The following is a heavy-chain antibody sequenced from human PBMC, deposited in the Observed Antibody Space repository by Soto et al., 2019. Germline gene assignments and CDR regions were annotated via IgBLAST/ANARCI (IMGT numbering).Heavy chain of an antibody. D-gene: IGHD3-22*01. Sequence: EVQLVESGGGLVQPGGSLRLSCAASGFTFSTYWMSWVRQAPGKGLEWVANIKQDGSEKYYVDSVKGRFTISRDNAKNSLYVQMSSLRVEDTAVYYCARDTYFDDSSAYFDYWGQGTLVTVSS. CDR3: ARDTYFDDSSAYFDY. CDR1: GFTFSTYW. CDR2: IKQDGSEK. J-gene: IGHJ4*02. V-gene: IGHV3-7*01.